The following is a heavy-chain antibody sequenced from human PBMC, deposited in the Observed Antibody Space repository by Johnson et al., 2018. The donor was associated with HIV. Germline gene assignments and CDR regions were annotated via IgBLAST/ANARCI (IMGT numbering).Heavy chain of an antibody. CDR1: GFTVSDNY. CDR2: IYSGDT. V-gene: IGHV3-53*01. CDR3: ARDRSKGGAFDI. D-gene: IGHD2/OR15-2a*01. Sequence: EVQLVESGGGLIQPGGSLRLSCVGSGFTVSDNYMSWVRQAPGKGLEWISIIYSGDTYYPGSVKGRFTISRENAKNSLYLQMNSLRAGDTAVYYCARDRSKGGAFDIWGQGTMVTVSS. J-gene: IGHJ3*02.